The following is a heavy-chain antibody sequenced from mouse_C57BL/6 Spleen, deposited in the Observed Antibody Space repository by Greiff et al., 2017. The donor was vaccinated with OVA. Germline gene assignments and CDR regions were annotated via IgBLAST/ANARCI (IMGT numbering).Heavy chain of an antibody. CDR1: GFNIKDYY. Sequence: VQLQQSGAELVKPGASVKLSCTASGFNIKDYYMHWVKQRTEQGLEWIGRIDPEDGETKYAQKFQGKATITADTSSNTAYLQLSSLTSEDTAVYDCARSHCYGSSYNAMDYWGQGTSGTVSS. J-gene: IGHJ4*01. CDR3: ARSHCYGSSYNAMDY. CDR2: IDPEDGET. V-gene: IGHV14-2*01. D-gene: IGHD1-1*01.